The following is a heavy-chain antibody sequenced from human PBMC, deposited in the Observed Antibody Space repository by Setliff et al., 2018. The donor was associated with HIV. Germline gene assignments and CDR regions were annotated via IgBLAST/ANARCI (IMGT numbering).Heavy chain of an antibody. CDR2: IYYTGST. Sequence: SETLSLTCTVSGGSMSSYYWSWIRQPPGKGLEWIGSIYYTGSTDYNPSLMSRVTIPLDTPKNQFPLKLNSVTAADTAMYFCARLGSGWSLDYWGQGTLVTVSS. CDR3: ARLGSGWSLDY. CDR1: GGSMSSYY. J-gene: IGHJ4*02. D-gene: IGHD6-19*01. V-gene: IGHV4-59*01.